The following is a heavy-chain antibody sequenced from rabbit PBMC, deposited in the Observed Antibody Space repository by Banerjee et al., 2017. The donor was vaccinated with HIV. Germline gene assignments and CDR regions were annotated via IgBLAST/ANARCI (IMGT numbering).Heavy chain of an antibody. D-gene: IGHD6-1*01. Sequence: QEQLEESGGDLVKPEGSLTLTCTASGFSFSNKNYMCWVRQAPGKGLEWIAYIYPDHNSIDYATWVNGRFTISLDNAQNTVFLQMTSLTAADTATYFCARRYTGYAAAKLWGQGTLVTVS. CDR2: IYPDHNSI. J-gene: IGHJ3*01. CDR1: GFSFSNKNY. CDR3: ARRYTGYAAAKL. V-gene: IGHV1S45*01.